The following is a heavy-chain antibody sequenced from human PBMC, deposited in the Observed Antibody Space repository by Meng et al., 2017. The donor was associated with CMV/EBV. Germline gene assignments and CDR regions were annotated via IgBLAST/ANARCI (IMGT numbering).Heavy chain of an antibody. V-gene: IGHV1-69*12. CDR2: IIPIFGTA. J-gene: IGHJ4*02. D-gene: IGHD5-24*01. CDR1: GGIFSSYA. CDR3: ARMPRDGYKYIDY. Sequence: QGEVVQVGGGVLKPGAWVQVSCKASGGIFSSYAISWVRQAPEQGLEWMGGIIPIFGTANYAQKFQGRVRITAEESTSTAYMELSSLRSEDTAVYYCARMPRDGYKYIDYWGQGTLVTVSS.